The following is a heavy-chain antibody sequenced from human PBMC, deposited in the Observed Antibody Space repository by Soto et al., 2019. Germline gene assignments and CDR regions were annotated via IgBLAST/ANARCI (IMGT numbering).Heavy chain of an antibody. D-gene: IGHD1-1*01. CDR1: GGSFSGYY. CDR3: ATPPVNWNLWMVY. CDR2: INHSGST. V-gene: IGHV4-34*01. Sequence: SETLSLTCAVYGGSFSGYYWTWIRQPPGTGLEWIGEINHSGSTNYNPSLKSRVTISVDTSKNQFSLRLTSVTAADTAVYYCATPPVNWNLWMVYWGRGTVVTVSS. J-gene: IGHJ4*02.